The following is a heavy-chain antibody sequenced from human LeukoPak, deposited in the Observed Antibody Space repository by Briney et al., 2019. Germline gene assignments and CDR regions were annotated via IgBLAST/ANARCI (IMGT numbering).Heavy chain of an antibody. CDR3: ARGLWGSSEYYFDY. CDR2: INHSGST. CDR1: GGSISSYY. D-gene: IGHD6-25*01. V-gene: IGHV4-34*01. Sequence: SETLSLTCTVSGGSISSYYWSWIRQPPGKGLEWIGEINHSGSTNYNPSLKSRVTISVDTSKNQFSLKLSSVTAADTAVYYCARGLWGSSEYYFDYWGQGTLVTVSS. J-gene: IGHJ4*02.